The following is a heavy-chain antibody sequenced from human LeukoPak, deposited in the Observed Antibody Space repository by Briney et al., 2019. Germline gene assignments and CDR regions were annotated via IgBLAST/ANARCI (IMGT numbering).Heavy chain of an antibody. V-gene: IGHV1-2*02. CDR1: GYTFTGYY. D-gene: IGHD5-18*01. CDR2: INPNSGGT. CDR3: ARAGLIQLWLHNWFDP. J-gene: IGHJ5*02. Sequence: ASVKVSCKASGYTFTGYYMHWVRQPPAQGLEWMGWINPNSGGTNYAQRFQGRVTMTRDTSISTAYKELSRLRSDDTAVYYCARAGLIQLWLHNWFDPWGQGTLVTVSS.